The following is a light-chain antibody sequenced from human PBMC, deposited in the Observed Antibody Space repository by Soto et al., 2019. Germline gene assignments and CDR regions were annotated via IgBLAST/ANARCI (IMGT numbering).Light chain of an antibody. CDR2: DAS. CDR1: QSISRW. Sequence: DIQMTQSPSTLSASVGDRVTISCRASQSISRWLVWYQQKPGKAPKFLIYDASSLESGVPSRFSGSGSGTEFTLTISSLQPDDFATYYCQQYNSYSTFGQGTKLEIK. CDR3: QQYNSYST. V-gene: IGKV1-5*01. J-gene: IGKJ2*01.